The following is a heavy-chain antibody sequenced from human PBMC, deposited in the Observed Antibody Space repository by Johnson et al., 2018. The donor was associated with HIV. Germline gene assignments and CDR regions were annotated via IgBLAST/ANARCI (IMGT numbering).Heavy chain of an antibody. CDR2: ISSSGSTI. D-gene: IGHD3-3*01. CDR1: GFTFSDYY. CDR3: AKPYYDFWSGSSPPAG. V-gene: IGHV3-11*04. Sequence: QVQLVESGGGLVKPGGSLRLSCAASGFTFSDYYMSWIRQAPGKGLEWVSYISSSGSTIYYADSVKGRFTISRDNAKNSLFLQMNSLRAEDTAVYYCAKPYYDFWSGSSPPAGWGQGTMVTVSS. J-gene: IGHJ3*01.